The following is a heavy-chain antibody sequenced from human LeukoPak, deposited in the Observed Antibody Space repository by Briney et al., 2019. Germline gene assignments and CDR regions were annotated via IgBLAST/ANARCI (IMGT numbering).Heavy chain of an antibody. CDR2: ISAYNGNT. CDR1: GYTFTSYG. J-gene: IGHJ4*02. CDR3: AREWIQLWLLDY. D-gene: IGHD5-18*01. V-gene: IGHV1-18*01. Sequence: ASVKVSCKASGYTFTSYGISWVRQARGQGREGMGWISAYNGNTNYAQKLQGRVTMTTDTSTSTAYMELRSLRSDDTAVYYCAREWIQLWLLDYWGQGTLVTVSS.